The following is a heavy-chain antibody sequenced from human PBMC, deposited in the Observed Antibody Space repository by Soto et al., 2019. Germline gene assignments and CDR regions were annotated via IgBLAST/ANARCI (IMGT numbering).Heavy chain of an antibody. D-gene: IGHD1-26*01. CDR2: IYYSGST. V-gene: IGHV4-59*01. Sequence: SETLPLTCTVSGGSISSYYWSWIRQPPGKGLEWIGYIYYSGSTNYNPSLKSRVTISVDTSKNQFSLKLSSVTAADTAVYYCARTKLQTYWFDLWGQGNLVTVCS. CDR3: ARTKLQTYWFDL. J-gene: IGHJ5*01. CDR1: GGSISSYY.